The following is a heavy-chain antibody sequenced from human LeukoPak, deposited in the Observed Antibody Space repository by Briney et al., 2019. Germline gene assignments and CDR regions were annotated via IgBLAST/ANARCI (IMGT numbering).Heavy chain of an antibody. CDR3: ARDPSYWGSAYFDF. Sequence: GASVKVSCKASGYTFSNYNIGWVRQAPGQGLEWMGWISATNGNTNYAQKFQGRVTMTTDTSTTTAYMELRSLRSDDTAVYFCARDPSYWGSAYFDFWGQGTLVTDSS. CDR2: ISATNGNT. J-gene: IGHJ4*02. V-gene: IGHV1-18*04. CDR1: GYTFSNYN. D-gene: IGHD7-27*01.